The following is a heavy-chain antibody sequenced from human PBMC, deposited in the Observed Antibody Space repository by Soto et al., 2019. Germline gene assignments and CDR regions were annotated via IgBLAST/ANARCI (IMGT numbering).Heavy chain of an antibody. J-gene: IGHJ4*02. CDR2: ISYDGSNK. CDR3: AKTRRGYSLTDFDY. V-gene: IGHV3-30*18. CDR1: GFTFSSYG. Sequence: QVQLVESGGGVVQPGRSLRLSCAASGFTFSSYGMHWVRQAPGKGLEWGAVISYDGSNKYYADSVKGRFTISRDNSKNTLYLQMNSLRAEDTAVYYCAKTRRGYSLTDFDYWGQGTLVTVSS. D-gene: IGHD5-18*01.